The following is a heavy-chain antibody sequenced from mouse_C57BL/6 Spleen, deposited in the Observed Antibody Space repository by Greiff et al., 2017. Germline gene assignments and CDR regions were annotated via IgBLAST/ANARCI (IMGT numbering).Heavy chain of an antibody. D-gene: IGHD2-2*01. CDR3: ARSGYDRGSYAMDY. V-gene: IGHV1-64*01. CDR1: GYTFTSYW. Sequence: VQLQQPGAELVKPGASVKLSCKASGYTFTSYWMHWVKQRPGQGLEWIGMIHPNSGSTNYNEKFKSKATLTVDKSSSTAYMQLSSLTSEDSAVYYCARSGYDRGSYAMDYWGQGTSVTVSS. CDR2: IHPNSGST. J-gene: IGHJ4*01.